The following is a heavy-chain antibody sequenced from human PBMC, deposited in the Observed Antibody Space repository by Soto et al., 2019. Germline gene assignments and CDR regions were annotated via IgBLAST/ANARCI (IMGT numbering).Heavy chain of an antibody. D-gene: IGHD3-22*01. V-gene: IGHV1-69*13. CDR2: IMPIFGSA. J-gene: IGHJ4*02. Sequence: PEKVSCKASGGTFSRNTISSVRQAPGQGLEWMGGIMPIFGSANYAQKFQGRVTITADEYTRTVYMELSRLRSEDTAVYYCARQFDSDTSGYYYAYWGQGTLVTVSS. CDR1: GGTFSRNT. CDR3: ARQFDSDTSGYYYAY.